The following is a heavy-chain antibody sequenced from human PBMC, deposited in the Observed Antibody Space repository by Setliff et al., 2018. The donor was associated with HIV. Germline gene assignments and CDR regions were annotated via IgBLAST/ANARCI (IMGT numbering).Heavy chain of an antibody. J-gene: IGHJ4*02. CDR2: MIRHDGGTI. D-gene: IGHD3-16*01. CDR1: GITFSDFG. CDR3: TTDRFV. Sequence: PGGSLRLSCEVSGITFSDFGMYWVRQAPGKGLEWVAMIRHDGGTIDYTAPVKGRFTISRDDSKNTLYLEMNNLKTEDTAVYYCTTDRFVWGQGTLVTVSS. V-gene: IGHV3-15*04.